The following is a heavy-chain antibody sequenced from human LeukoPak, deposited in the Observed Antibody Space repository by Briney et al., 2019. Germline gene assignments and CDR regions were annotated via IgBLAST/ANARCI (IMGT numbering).Heavy chain of an antibody. V-gene: IGHV1-18*04. D-gene: IGHD1-26*01. CDR2: ISAYNGNT. Sequence: ASVKVSCKASGYTFTGYYMHWVRQAPGQGLEWMGWISAYNGNTNYAQKLQGRVTMTTDTSTSTAYMELRSLRSDDTAVYYCARDEWELLALNDYWGQGTLVTVSS. J-gene: IGHJ4*02. CDR3: ARDEWELLALNDY. CDR1: GYTFTGYY.